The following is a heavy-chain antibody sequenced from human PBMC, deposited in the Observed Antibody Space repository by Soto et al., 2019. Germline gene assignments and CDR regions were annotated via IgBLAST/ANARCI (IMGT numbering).Heavy chain of an antibody. D-gene: IGHD6-19*01. V-gene: IGHV3-23*01. Sequence: GPLRLAGSVSGFSFRTYAMSWVRQLAGKGLEWVSGISGQEGFTYYADSVKGRVTISSDISSSTLYLEMHSLRAEDTDVYYCAKQGAEVGTPVFDYWGQGSLVTVYS. CDR3: AKQGAEVGTPVFDY. CDR2: ISGQEGFT. CDR1: GFSFRTYA. J-gene: IGHJ4*02.